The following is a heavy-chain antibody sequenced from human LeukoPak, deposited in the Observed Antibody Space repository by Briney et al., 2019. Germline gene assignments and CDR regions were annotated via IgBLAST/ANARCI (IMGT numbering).Heavy chain of an antibody. V-gene: IGHV4-39*01. CDR1: GGSVSSSRYY. J-gene: IGHJ6*03. Sequence: PSETLSLTCPVSGGSVSSSRYYWGWIRQPPGKGLEWIGSIYYSGSTYYNPSLKSRVTISVDTSKNQFSLKLSSMTAADTAVYSCARRLECSSTSCYTAYYYYYMDVWGKGTTVTVSS. CDR2: IYYSGST. D-gene: IGHD2-2*02. CDR3: ARRLECSSTSCYTAYYYYYMDV.